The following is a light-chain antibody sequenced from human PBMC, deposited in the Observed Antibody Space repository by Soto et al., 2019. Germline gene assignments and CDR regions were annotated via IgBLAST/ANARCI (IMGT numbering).Light chain of an antibody. CDR3: XQYNNWRTWT. CDR1: QSVSSN. Sequence: EIVMRQSPATLSVSPGERATLSCRASQSVSSNLAWYQQKPGQAPRLLIYGASTRATGIPARFSGSGSGTEFTLTISSLQSEDFAVYYCXQYNNWRTWTFGQGTKVDIK. CDR2: GAS. V-gene: IGKV3-15*01. J-gene: IGKJ1*01.